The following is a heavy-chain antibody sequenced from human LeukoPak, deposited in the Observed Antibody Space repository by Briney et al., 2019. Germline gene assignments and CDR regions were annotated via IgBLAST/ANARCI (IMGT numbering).Heavy chain of an antibody. CDR2: IYYSGST. CDR1: GGSISSYY. D-gene: IGHD5-24*01. V-gene: IGHV4-59*01. J-gene: IGHJ6*02. CDR3: AGSRDGYRPYYYYYGMDV. Sequence: SETLSLTCTVSGGSISSYYWSWIRQPPGKGLEWIGYIYYSGSTNYNPSLKSRVTISVDTSKNQFSLKLSSVTAADTAVYYCAGSRDGYRPYYYYYGMDVWGQGTTVTVSS.